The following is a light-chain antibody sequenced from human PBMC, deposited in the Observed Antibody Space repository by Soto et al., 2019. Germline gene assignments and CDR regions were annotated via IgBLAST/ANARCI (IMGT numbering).Light chain of an antibody. CDR2: AAS. CDR3: QQTYSTPRT. V-gene: IGKV1-39*01. J-gene: IGKJ1*01. CDR1: QNIPGY. Sequence: DIQMTQSPSSLSASVGDRFTITCRASQNIPGYLNWFQQKPGKAPKLLIYAASSLQSGVPSRFSGSGSGTDFTLTISSLQPEDFATYYCQQTYSTPRTFGQGTKVDIK.